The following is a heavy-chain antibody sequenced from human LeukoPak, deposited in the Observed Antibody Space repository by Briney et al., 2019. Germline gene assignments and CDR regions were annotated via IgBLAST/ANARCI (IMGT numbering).Heavy chain of an antibody. CDR1: EFTFSHHW. Sequence: GGSLRLSCAASEFTFSHHWMTWVRQAPGKGLELVANIKQDGSETYYVDSVKGRFTISRDNAKNSLDMQMNSLRVEDTAVYYCARGPILRHFDYYMDVWGKGTTVIISS. CDR2: IKQDGSET. D-gene: IGHD3-9*01. CDR3: ARGPILRHFDYYMDV. V-gene: IGHV3-7*01. J-gene: IGHJ6*03.